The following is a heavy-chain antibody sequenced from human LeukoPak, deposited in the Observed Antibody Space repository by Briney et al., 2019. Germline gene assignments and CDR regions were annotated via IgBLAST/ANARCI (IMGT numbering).Heavy chain of an antibody. CDR1: GFTFSSYG. V-gene: IGHV3-30*02. D-gene: IGHD6-19*01. CDR2: IRYDGSNK. Sequence: GGSLRLSCAASGFTFSSYGMHWVRQAPAKGLEGVAFIRYDGSNKYYADSVKGRFTISRDNSKNTLYLQINSLRAEDTAVYYCAKDTTSGWYWVEYYFDYWGQGTLVTVSS. CDR3: AKDTTSGWYWVEYYFDY. J-gene: IGHJ4*02.